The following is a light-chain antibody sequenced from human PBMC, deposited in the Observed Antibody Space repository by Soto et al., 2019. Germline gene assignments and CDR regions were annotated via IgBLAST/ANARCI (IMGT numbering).Light chain of an antibody. V-gene: IGKV3-15*01. J-gene: IGKJ1*01. CDR3: QHYNNWPPWT. CDR1: QSVSSN. Sequence: EIVMTQSPATLSVSPGERATLSCRASQSVSSNLAWYQQKPGQAPILLIYGASSRATGIQARFSGSGSGTAFTLTISSLQSEDFAVYYCQHYNNWPPWTFGQGTKVEIK. CDR2: GAS.